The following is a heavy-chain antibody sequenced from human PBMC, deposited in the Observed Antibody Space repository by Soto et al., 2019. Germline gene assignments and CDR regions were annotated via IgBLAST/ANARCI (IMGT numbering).Heavy chain of an antibody. CDR2: ISPDGNSV. D-gene: IGHD5-12*01. V-gene: IGHV3-21*02. J-gene: IGHJ4*02. CDR3: ARPRGPRGYDLIDY. CDR1: GFPFSSFS. Sequence: EVQVVESGGGLVKPGGSLRLACAASGFPFSSFSWNWVRQAPGKGLEWVSSISPDGNSVYYADSVKGRFTISRDNAKNSLYLQMNNLRAEDAAVYYCARPRGPRGYDLIDYWGQGTLVTVPS.